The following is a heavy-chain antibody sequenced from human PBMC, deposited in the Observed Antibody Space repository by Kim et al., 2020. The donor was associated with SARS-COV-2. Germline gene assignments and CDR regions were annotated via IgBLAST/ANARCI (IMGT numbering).Heavy chain of an antibody. CDR1: GGSFSGYY. V-gene: IGHV4-34*01. CDR3: ARVVEQQLVLNYYGMDV. D-gene: IGHD6-13*01. J-gene: IGHJ6*02. CDR2: INHSGST. Sequence: SETLSLTCAVYGGSFSGYYWSWIRHPPGKGLEWIEEINHSGSTNYNPSLKSRVTISVDTSKNQFSLKLSSVTAADTAVYYCARVVEQQLVLNYYGMDVWGQGTTVTVSS.